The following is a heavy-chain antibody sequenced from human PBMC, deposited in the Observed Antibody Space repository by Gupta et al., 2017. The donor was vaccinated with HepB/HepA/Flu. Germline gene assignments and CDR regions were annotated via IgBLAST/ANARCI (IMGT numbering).Heavy chain of an antibody. J-gene: IGHJ5*01. CDR3: ARAPPNIAPNWFDS. V-gene: IGHV4-39*02. CDR2: IYSAVTT. CDR1: GDSINDGSYF. Sequence: QLQESGPGLVKPSGTLSLTCSVSGDSINDGSYFWGWIRQSPGKGLEYIGSIYSAVTTYYNPSLHSRVTISLDTSKNDFSLKLTSVTAADTAVYYCARAPPNIAPNWFDSWGPGTLVTVSS. D-gene: IGHD6-13*01.